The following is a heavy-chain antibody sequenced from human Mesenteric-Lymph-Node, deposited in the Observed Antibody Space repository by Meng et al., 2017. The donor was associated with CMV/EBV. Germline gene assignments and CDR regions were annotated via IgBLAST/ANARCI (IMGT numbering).Heavy chain of an antibody. Sequence: TCTVSGGSIRSYYWSWIRQPPGKGLEWIGYIYYSGSTNYNPSLKSRVTISVDTSKNQFSLKLSSVTAADTAVYYCARDLGATTFSDYWGQGTLVTVSS. V-gene: IGHV4-59*01. J-gene: IGHJ4*02. CDR2: IYYSGST. CDR3: ARDLGATTFSDY. CDR1: GGSIRSYY. D-gene: IGHD1-26*01.